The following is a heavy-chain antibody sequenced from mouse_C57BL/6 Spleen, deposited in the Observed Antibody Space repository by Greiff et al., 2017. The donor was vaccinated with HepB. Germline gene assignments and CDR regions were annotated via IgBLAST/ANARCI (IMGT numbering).Heavy chain of an antibody. CDR1: GYTFTDYE. Sequence: VQGVESGAELVRPGASVTLSCKASGYTFTDYEMHWVKQTPVHGLEWIGAIDPETGGTAYNQKFKGKAILTADKSSSTAYMELRSLTSEDSAVYYCTRGNWVYAMDYWGQGTSVTVSS. D-gene: IGHD4-1*01. V-gene: IGHV1-15*01. CDR2: IDPETGGT. CDR3: TRGNWVYAMDY. J-gene: IGHJ4*01.